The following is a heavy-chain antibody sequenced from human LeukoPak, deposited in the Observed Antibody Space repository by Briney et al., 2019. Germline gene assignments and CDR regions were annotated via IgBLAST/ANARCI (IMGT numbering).Heavy chain of an antibody. Sequence: QTGGSLSLSCAASGFTFSNYCMGWVRQAPGKGLERVANIKQDGSEKYYVDSVKGRFTISRDNAKNSLYLQMNSLRAEDTAVYYCARDKSVGATPFDYWGQGTLVAVSS. CDR1: GFTFSNYC. J-gene: IGHJ4*02. CDR3: ARDKSVGATPFDY. CDR2: IKQDGSEK. D-gene: IGHD1-26*01. V-gene: IGHV3-7*05.